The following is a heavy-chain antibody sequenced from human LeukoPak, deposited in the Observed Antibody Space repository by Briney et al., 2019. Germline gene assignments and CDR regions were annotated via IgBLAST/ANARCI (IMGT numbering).Heavy chain of an antibody. CDR3: ARFGPETGYSSGWYYYYYMDV. J-gene: IGHJ6*03. CDR1: GGSISSYY. V-gene: IGHV4-4*07. CDR2: IHTSGST. D-gene: IGHD6-19*01. Sequence: PSETLSLTCTVSGGSISSYYWSWIRQPAGKGLEWIGRIHTSGSTNYNPSLKSRVTMSVDTSKNQFSLKLSSVTAADTAVYYCARFGPETGYSSGWYYYYYMDVWGKGTTVTVSS.